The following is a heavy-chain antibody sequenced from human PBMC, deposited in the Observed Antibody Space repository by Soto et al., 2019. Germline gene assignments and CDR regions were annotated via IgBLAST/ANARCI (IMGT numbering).Heavy chain of an antibody. J-gene: IGHJ6*02. D-gene: IGHD1-1*01. CDR3: ARRTRWNDGGYYDYAMDV. CDR2: ITTYNGNA. CDR1: GYIFTSYG. Sequence: GASVKVSCKASGYIFTSYGISCVRQAPGQVLEWIGWITTYNGNANYAQKFQDRVTMTSETSTTTADMELRSLRSDDTAVYFCARRTRWNDGGYYDYAMDVWGQGTTVTVSS. V-gene: IGHV1-18*01.